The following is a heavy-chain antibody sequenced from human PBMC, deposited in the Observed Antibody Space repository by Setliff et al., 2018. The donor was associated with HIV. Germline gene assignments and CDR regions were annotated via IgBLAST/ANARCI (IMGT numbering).Heavy chain of an antibody. Sequence: ASVKVSCKASGYTFTTYGVNWVRQAPGQGLEWMGWINSYNGNTKFAQKFQGRVTMTTDTSTTTAFMELRSLKADDTGIYYCSRSGVPPYYYYGMDVWGQETTVTVSS. CDR1: GYTFTTYG. CDR3: SRSGVPPYYYYGMDV. D-gene: IGHD3-10*01. CDR2: INSYNGNT. J-gene: IGHJ6*02. V-gene: IGHV1-18*04.